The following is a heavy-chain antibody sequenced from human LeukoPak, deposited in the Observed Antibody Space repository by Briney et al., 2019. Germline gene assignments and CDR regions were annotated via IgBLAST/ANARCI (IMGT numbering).Heavy chain of an antibody. J-gene: IGHJ5*02. CDR3: ARDTSSRITMVRGVTLRHWFDP. D-gene: IGHD3-10*01. CDR1: GGSISSYY. CDR2: IYYSGST. Sequence: SETLSLTCTVSGGSISSYYWSWIRQPPGKGLEWIGYIYYSGSTNYNPSLKSRVTISVDTSKNQFSLKLSSVTAADTAVYYCARDTSSRITMVRGVTLRHWFDPWGQGTLVTVSS. V-gene: IGHV4-59*01.